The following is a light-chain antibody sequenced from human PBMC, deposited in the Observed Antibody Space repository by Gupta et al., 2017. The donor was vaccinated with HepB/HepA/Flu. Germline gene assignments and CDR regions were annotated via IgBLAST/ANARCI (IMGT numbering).Light chain of an antibody. CDR2: KAS. CDR3: LQENFSSRT. Sequence: DIQLTQSPSTLSASVGDRVTSTCRASQSIGSWLAWYQQKPGKAPKLLIYKASSLLRGMPSRFSCSGTWTEFTLTMRSLQPDDFATHNCLQENFSSRTFGERSSVETK. CDR1: QSIGSW. V-gene: IGKV1-5*03. J-gene: IGKJ1*01.